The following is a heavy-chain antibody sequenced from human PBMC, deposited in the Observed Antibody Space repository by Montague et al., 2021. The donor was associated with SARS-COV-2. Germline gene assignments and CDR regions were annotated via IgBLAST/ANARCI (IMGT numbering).Heavy chain of an antibody. V-gene: IGHV4-39*01. CDR2: IYYSGST. D-gene: IGHD3-3*01. Sequence: SEILSLTCTVSGGSISSSNYYWGWIRQPPGKGLEWIGSIYYSGSTYYTPSLKSRVTISVDTSKNQFSLRLSSVTAADTAVYYCARHSGRDTIFGVVIIFDAFDIWGQGTMVTVSS. CDR3: ARHSGRDTIFGVVIIFDAFDI. J-gene: IGHJ3*02. CDR1: GGSISSSNYY.